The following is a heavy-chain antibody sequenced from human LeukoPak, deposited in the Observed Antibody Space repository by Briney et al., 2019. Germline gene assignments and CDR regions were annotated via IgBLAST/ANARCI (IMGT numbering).Heavy chain of an antibody. CDR2: ISSSGSTI. J-gene: IGHJ5*02. CDR3: ARERLEQLVYNWFDP. Sequence: GGSLRLSCAASGFTFSDYYMSWIRQAPGKGLEWVSYISSSGSTIYYADSVKGRFTISRDNAKNSLYLQMSSLRAEDTAVYYCARERLEQLVYNWFDPWAREPWSPSPQ. D-gene: IGHD6-13*01. V-gene: IGHV3-11*04. CDR1: GFTFSDYY.